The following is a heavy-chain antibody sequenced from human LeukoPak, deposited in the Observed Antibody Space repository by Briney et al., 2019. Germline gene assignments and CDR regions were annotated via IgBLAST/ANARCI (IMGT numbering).Heavy chain of an antibody. CDR1: GYTFTSYD. V-gene: IGHV1-8*03. CDR3: ARNEAGTGDFDY. J-gene: IGHJ4*02. Sequence: ASVKVSCKASGYTFTSYDINWVRQATGQGLEWMGWMNPNSGHTGSAQKFQGRVTITRDTSISTVYMELSSLRSEDTAVYYCARNEAGTGDFDYWGQGTLVTVSS. D-gene: IGHD6-19*01. CDR2: MNPNSGHT.